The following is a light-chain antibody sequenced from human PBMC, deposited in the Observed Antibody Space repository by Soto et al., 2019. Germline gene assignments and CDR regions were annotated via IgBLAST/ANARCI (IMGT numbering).Light chain of an antibody. CDR2: AVS. CDR3: ISYTDRQSYL. V-gene: IGLV2-14*03. CDR1: SSDIGSYDH. Sequence: QSMLAQPASMAGSPGQSITISCSGTSSDIGSYDHVAWYQQFPGKSPKLIIYAVSDRPSGVSDRFSGPKSGISASLTTSGLQTEDEADYYCISYTDRQSYLFGTGTKVTVL. J-gene: IGLJ1*01.